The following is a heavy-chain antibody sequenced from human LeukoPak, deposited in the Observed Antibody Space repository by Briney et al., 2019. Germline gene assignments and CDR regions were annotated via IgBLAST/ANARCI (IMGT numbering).Heavy chain of an antibody. CDR2: ISSTGYT. Sequence: GGSLRLSCAASGFTFSSYAMSWVRQPPGKGLEWVSGISSTGYTNYADSVKGRFTISRDNTKNSLYLQMNSLGAEDTAVYYCARDAADYNDTSGYYDGFDIWGQGTMVTVSS. CDR3: ARDAADYNDTSGYYDGFDI. D-gene: IGHD3-22*01. V-gene: IGHV3-23*01. J-gene: IGHJ3*02. CDR1: GFTFSSYA.